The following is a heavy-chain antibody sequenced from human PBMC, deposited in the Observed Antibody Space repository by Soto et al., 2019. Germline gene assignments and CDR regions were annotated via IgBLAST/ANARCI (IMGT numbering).Heavy chain of an antibody. CDR2: INHSGST. V-gene: IGHV4-34*01. CDR1: GGSFSGYY. Sequence: PSETLSLTCAVYGGSFSGYYWSWIRQPPGKGLEWIGEINHSGSTNYNPSLKSRVTISVDTSKNQFSLKLSSVTAADTAVYYCARGDYVWGSYRYYYGMDVWGQGTTVTVSS. D-gene: IGHD3-16*02. J-gene: IGHJ6*02. CDR3: ARGDYVWGSYRYYYGMDV.